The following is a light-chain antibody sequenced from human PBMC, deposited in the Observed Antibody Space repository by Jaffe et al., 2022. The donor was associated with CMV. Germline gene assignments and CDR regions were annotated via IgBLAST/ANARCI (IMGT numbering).Light chain of an antibody. Sequence: EIALTQSPGTLSLSPGEKATLSCRASQSVSSNSLAWYQQKPGQAPRLLIYHTSSRATGIPERFSGSGSGTDFTLTISRLEPEDSAVYYCQRHDITSLFGGGTKVEIK. CDR2: HTS. CDR3: QRHDITSL. J-gene: IGKJ4*01. CDR1: QSVSSNS. V-gene: IGKV3-20*01.